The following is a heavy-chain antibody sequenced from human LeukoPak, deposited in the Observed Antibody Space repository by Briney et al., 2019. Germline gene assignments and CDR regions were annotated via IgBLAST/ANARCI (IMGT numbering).Heavy chain of an antibody. V-gene: IGHV4-59*01. D-gene: IGHD2-15*01. CDR3: ARDAGYCSGGSCYYQPYASELWFDP. Sequence: SETLSLTCTVSGGSISSYYWSWIRQPPGKGLEWIGYIYYSGSTNYNPSLKSRVTISVDTSKNQFSLKLSSVTAADTAVYYCARDAGYCSGGSCYYQPYASELWFDPWGQGTLVTVSS. CDR1: GGSISSYY. J-gene: IGHJ5*02. CDR2: IYYSGST.